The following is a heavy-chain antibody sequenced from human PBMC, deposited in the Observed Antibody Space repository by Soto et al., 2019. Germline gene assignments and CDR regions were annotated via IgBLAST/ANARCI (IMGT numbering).Heavy chain of an antibody. Sequence: GGSLRLSCAASGFTFSSYSMNWVRQAPGKGLEWVSSISSSSSYIYYADSVKGRFTISRDNAKNSLYLQMNSLRAEDTAVYYCARDGQRGFTVDYWGQGTLVTVSS. CDR1: GFTFSSYS. D-gene: IGHD3-10*01. CDR3: ARDGQRGFTVDY. CDR2: ISSSSSYI. J-gene: IGHJ4*02. V-gene: IGHV3-21*01.